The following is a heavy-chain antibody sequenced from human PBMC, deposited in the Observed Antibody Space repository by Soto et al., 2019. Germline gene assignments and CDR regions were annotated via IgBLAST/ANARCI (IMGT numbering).Heavy chain of an antibody. CDR2: IYYSGST. CDR3: ARAMGVTQSWFDP. CDR1: GGSISSGDYY. V-gene: IGHV4-30-4*01. D-gene: IGHD2-21*02. J-gene: IGHJ5*02. Sequence: PSETLSLTCTVSGGSISSGDYYWSWIRQPPGKGLEWIGYIYYSGSTYYNPSLKSRVTISVDTSKNQFSLKLSSVTAADTAVYYCARAMGVTQSWFDPWGQGTLVTVSS.